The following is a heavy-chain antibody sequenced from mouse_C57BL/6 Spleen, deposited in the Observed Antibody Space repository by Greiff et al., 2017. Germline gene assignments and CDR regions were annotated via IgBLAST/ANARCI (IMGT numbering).Heavy chain of an antibody. J-gene: IGHJ4*01. V-gene: IGHV1-82*01. Sequence: QVQLQQSGPELVKPGASVKISCKASGYAFSSSWMNWVKQRPGKGLEWIGRIYPGDGDTNYNGKFKGKATLTADKSSSTAYMQLSSLTSEDSAVYFCARPLAYDYAMGYWGQGTSVTVA. CDR1: GYAFSSSW. CDR2: IYPGDGDT. CDR3: ARPLAYDYAMGY.